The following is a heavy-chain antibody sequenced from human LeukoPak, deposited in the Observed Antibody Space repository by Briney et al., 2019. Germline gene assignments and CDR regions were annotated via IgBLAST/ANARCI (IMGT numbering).Heavy chain of an antibody. Sequence: GGPLRLSCAGSGFTFSSYWMSWVRQAPGKGLEWVANIKQDGTEKYYVDSVKGRFSISRDNAKNSLYLQMNSLRAEDTAVYYCAKDGDGHIQSPLDYWGQGTLVTVSS. D-gene: IGHD5-24*01. CDR1: GFTFSSYW. CDR3: AKDGDGHIQSPLDY. CDR2: IKQDGTEK. J-gene: IGHJ4*02. V-gene: IGHV3-7*01.